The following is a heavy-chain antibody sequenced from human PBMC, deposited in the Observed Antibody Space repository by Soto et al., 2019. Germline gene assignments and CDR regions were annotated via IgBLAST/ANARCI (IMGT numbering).Heavy chain of an antibody. CDR3: ARDEYYDSSGHHLGVGVGSGIPQYYYGMDV. Sequence: QVQLVQSGAELKRPGSSVKVSCKASGGTFSTCTISWVRQVPGQGLEWMGRVIPAVAISNYAQNFRDRVTITADKSTSTAYMELSSLRSEDTAIYYCARDEYYDSSGHHLGVGVGSGIPQYYYGMDVWDQGTTVTVSS. D-gene: IGHD3-22*01. V-gene: IGHV1-69*08. CDR1: GGTFSTCT. J-gene: IGHJ6*02. CDR2: VIPAVAIS.